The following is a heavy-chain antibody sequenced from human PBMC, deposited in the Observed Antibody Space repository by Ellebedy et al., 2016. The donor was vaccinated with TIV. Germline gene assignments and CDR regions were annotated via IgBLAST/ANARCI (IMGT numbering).Heavy chain of an antibody. CDR1: GGSISSYY. D-gene: IGHD3-22*01. CDR2: IYYSGST. J-gene: IGHJ4*02. V-gene: IGHV4-59*01. CDR3: ARASYYDSSGYYFDY. Sequence: SETLSLTXTVSGGSISSYYWSWIRQPPGKGLEWIGYIYYSGSTNYNPSLKSRVTISVDTSKNQFSLKLSSVTAADTAVYYCARASYYDSSGYYFDYWGQGTLVTVSS.